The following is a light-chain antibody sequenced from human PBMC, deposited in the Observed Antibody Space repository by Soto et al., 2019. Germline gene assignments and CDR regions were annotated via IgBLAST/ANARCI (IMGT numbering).Light chain of an antibody. CDR1: QSLVYSDGNAY. J-gene: IGKJ2*01. Sequence: DVVMTQSPLSLPVTLGQPASISCRSSQSLVYSDGNAYLNWFHQRPGKSPRRLIYKVSYRDSGVPERFSGSGSGTDFTLKISRVEAEDVGVYYCMQGTHWPPYTFGQGTKLEIK. CDR2: KVS. CDR3: MQGTHWPPYT. V-gene: IGKV2-30*01.